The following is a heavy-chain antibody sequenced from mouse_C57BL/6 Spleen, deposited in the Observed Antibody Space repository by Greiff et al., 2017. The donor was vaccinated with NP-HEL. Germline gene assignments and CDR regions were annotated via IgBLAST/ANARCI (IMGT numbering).Heavy chain of an antibody. D-gene: IGHD2-4*01. CDR2: IRYDGST. Sequence: VQLQQSGPGLVKPSPSLSLPCSVTGYSITSGYYWNWIRQFPGNKLEWMGYIRYDGSTNYNPSFKNRISFTRDTSNNQYFLKLNSVTTEDTATYSCARDGGYDYDGFAYWGQGTLVTVSA. CDR3: ARDGGYDYDGFAY. CDR1: GYSITSGYY. J-gene: IGHJ3*01. V-gene: IGHV3-6*01.